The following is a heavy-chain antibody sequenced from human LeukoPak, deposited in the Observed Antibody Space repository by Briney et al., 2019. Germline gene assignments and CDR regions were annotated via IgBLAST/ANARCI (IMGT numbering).Heavy chain of an antibody. CDR3: ARATYDSSGYSVPLFDY. D-gene: IGHD3-22*01. V-gene: IGHV1-69*01. Sequence: ASVKVSCKASGGTFSSYAISWVRQAPGQGLEWMGGIIPIFGTANYAQKFQGRVTITADESTSTAYMELSSLRSEDTAVYYCARATYDSSGYSVPLFDYWGQGTLVTVSS. CDR1: GGTFSSYA. J-gene: IGHJ4*02. CDR2: IIPIFGTA.